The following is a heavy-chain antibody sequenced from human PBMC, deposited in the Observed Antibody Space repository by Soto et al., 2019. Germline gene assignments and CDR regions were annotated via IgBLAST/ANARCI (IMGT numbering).Heavy chain of an antibody. CDR2: VYHSGNT. Sequence: SETLSLTCVVSGGAITSDNYYWAWIRQPPGKGLEWIGNVYHSGNTFYSPSLKSRVTISVDTSKNQFSLSLSSMTAADSALYYCARANYHYYYAMDVWGQGTTVTVSS. CDR1: GGAITSDNYY. J-gene: IGHJ6*02. CDR3: ARANYHYYYAMDV. V-gene: IGHV4-39*01.